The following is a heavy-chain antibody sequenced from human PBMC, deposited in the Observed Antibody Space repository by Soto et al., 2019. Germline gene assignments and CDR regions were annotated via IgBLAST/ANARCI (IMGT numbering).Heavy chain of an antibody. CDR3: AMYSSSWYDAAGNYYFDY. J-gene: IGHJ4*02. CDR2: IVVGNGNT. V-gene: IGHV1-58*01. Sequence: SVKVSCKASGFTFTSSAVQWVRQARGQRLEWIGWIVVGNGNTNYAQKFQERVNITRDTSASTAYMELSSLRSEDTAVYYCAMYSSSWYDAAGNYYFDYWGQGTLVTVSS. D-gene: IGHD6-13*01. CDR1: GFTFTSSA.